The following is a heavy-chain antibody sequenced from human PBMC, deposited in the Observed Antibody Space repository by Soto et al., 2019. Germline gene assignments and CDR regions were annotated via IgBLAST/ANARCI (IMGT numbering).Heavy chain of an antibody. J-gene: IGHJ4*02. V-gene: IGHV2-5*02. D-gene: IGHD5-12*01. CDR3: AHKGDGYRGFKY. CDR2: IYWDDDK. CDR1: GFSLSTSGVG. Sequence: QITLKESGPTLVKPTQTLTLTCTLSGFSLSTSGVGVGWIRQPPGKALEWLALIYWDDDKRYSPFLKSRLTITKAPSKNQLILTLTNMDPVDTATYYCAHKGDGYRGFKYWGQGTLVTVSS.